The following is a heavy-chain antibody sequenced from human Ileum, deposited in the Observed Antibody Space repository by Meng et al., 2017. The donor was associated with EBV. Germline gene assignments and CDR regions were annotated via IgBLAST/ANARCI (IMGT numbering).Heavy chain of an antibody. Sequence: QVALAESGPGVVKPSGPLALPCPSSGDSVSGSDWWSWVRQPPGKGLEWIGEVYHDGATNYHPSLKSRVTISRDTSNNQFSLRLNSVTAADTALYYCARYGRCNGNSFYCFDPWGQGTLVTVSS. CDR2: VYHDGAT. D-gene: IGHD4-23*01. CDR1: GDSVSGSDW. CDR3: ARYGRCNGNSFYCFDP. V-gene: IGHV4-4*02. J-gene: IGHJ5*02.